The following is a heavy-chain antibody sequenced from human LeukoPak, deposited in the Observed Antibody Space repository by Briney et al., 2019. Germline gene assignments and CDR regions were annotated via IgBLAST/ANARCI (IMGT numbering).Heavy chain of an antibody. D-gene: IGHD2-15*01. CDR2: IYYSGST. CDR3: ARRALGEVVVVAATSAFDI. Sequence: SETLSLTCTVSGGSISSYYLSWIRQPPGKGLEWIGYIYYSGSTNYNPSLKSRVTISVDTSKNQFSLKLSSVTAADTAVYYCARRALGEVVVVAATSAFDIWGQGTMVTVSS. J-gene: IGHJ3*02. V-gene: IGHV4-59*01. CDR1: GGSISSYY.